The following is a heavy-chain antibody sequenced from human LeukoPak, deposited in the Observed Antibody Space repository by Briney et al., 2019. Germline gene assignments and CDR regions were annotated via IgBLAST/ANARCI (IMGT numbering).Heavy chain of an antibody. Sequence: QPGGSLRLSCAASGFTFSSYAMHWVRQAPGKGLEWVAVISYDGSNKYYADSVKGRFTISRDNSKNTLYLQMNSLRAEDTAVYYCARRALTGYCSSTSCPMSCFQHWGQGTLVTVSS. CDR2: ISYDGSNK. J-gene: IGHJ1*01. CDR3: ARRALTGYCSSTSCPMSCFQH. CDR1: GFTFSSYA. D-gene: IGHD2-2*01. V-gene: IGHV3-30-3*01.